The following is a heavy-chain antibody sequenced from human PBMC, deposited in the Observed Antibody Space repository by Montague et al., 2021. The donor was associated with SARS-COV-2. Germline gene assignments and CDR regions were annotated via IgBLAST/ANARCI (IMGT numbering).Heavy chain of an antibody. CDR3: ARGLRYFDWDGMDV. CDR2: ISSDGSNK. V-gene: IGHV3-30*04. Sequence: SLRLSCAASGFTFSSYAMHWVRQAPGKGLEWVAVISSDGSNKYYADSVKGRFTISRDNSKNTLYLQMNSLRAEDTAVYYCARGLRYFDWDGMDVWGQGTTVTVSS. CDR1: GFTFSSYA. D-gene: IGHD3-9*01. J-gene: IGHJ6*02.